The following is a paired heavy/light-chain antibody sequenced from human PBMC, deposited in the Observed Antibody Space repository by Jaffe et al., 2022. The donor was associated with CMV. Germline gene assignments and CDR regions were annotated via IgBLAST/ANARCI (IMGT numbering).Heavy chain of an antibody. CDR3: ARDGYGSGSFDS. V-gene: IGHV3-21*01. D-gene: IGHD3-10*01. J-gene: IGHJ4*02. CDR2: ISSSSSYM. CDR1: GFTFSIYS. Sequence: EVQLVESGGGLVKPGGSLRLSCAASGFTFSIYSMNWVRQAPGKGLEWVSSISSSSSYMYYADSLKGRFAISRDNAKNSLYLQMHSLRAEDTAVYYCARDGYGSGSFDSWGQGTLVTVSS.
Light chain of an antibody. J-gene: IGLJ3*02. V-gene: IGLV2-14*03. CDR3: SSYTSSSNWV. CDR1: SSDVGGFNY. Sequence: QSALTQPASVSGSPGQSITISCTGTSSDVGGFNYVSWYQQHPGKAPKLMISDVTNRPSGVSNRFSGSKSGNTASLTISGLQAEDEADYYCSSYTSSSNWVFGGGTKLTVL. CDR2: DVT.